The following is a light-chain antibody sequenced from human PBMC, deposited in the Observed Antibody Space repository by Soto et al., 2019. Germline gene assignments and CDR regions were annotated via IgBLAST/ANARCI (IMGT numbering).Light chain of an antibody. CDR2: DAS. J-gene: IGKJ1*01. CDR3: QQRSNWWT. V-gene: IGKV3-11*01. CDR1: QSVSNY. Sequence: EILLTQSPATLSLSPEERATLSCRASQSVSNYLAWYQQKPGQAPRLLIYDASNRATGIPARFSGSGSGTDFTLTISSLEPEDFAVYYCQQRSNWWTFGQGTKVEMK.